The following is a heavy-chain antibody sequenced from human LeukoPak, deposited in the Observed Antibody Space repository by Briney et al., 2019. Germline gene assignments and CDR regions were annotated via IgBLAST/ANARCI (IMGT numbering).Heavy chain of an antibody. CDR3: ARDPEQWLVGGRYFQH. D-gene: IGHD6-19*01. Sequence: SETLSLTCTVSGGSISSYYWSWIRQPAGKGLEWIGCIYTSGSTNYNPSLKSRVTMSVDTSKNQFSLKLSSVTAADTAVYYCARDPEQWLVGGRYFQHWGQGTLVTVSS. CDR2: IYTSGST. J-gene: IGHJ1*01. V-gene: IGHV4-4*07. CDR1: GGSISSYY.